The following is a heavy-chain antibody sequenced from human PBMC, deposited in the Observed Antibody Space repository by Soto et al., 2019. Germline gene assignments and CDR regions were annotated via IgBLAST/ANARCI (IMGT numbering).Heavy chain of an antibody. V-gene: IGHV3-30*18. D-gene: IGHD5-12*01. CDR3: AKRVDNTAWHSFDC. CDR1: GFTFSSYG. Sequence: QVQLVESGGGVVQPGTSLRLSCAASGFTFSSYGMHWVRQAPGKGLEWVAVMSSDGRNKYYADSVKGRFTISRDNSRNTLFLQMNSLRAEDTAVYYCAKRVDNTAWHSFDCSGQGTLVTVSS. CDR2: MSSDGRNK. J-gene: IGHJ4*02.